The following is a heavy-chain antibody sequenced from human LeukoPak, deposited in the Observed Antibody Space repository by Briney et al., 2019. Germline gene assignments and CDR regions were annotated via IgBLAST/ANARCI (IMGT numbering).Heavy chain of an antibody. CDR3: ARVNQQLAVGVFDP. CDR2: IYYSGST. J-gene: IGHJ5*02. D-gene: IGHD6-19*01. CDR1: GGSISSSSYY. Sequence: SETLSLTCTVSGGSISSSSYYWGWIRQPPGKGLEWIGSIYYSGSTYYNPSLKSRVTISVDKSKNQFSLKLSSVTAADTAVYYCARVNQQLAVGVFDPWGQGTLVTVSS. V-gene: IGHV4-39*07.